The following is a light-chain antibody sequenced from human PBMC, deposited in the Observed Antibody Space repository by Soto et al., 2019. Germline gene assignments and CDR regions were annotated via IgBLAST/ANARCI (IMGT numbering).Light chain of an antibody. Sequence: QSALTQPPSASGSPGQSVTISCAGTSSDVGGYNYVSWYQQHPGKAPKLMIYEVSKRPSGVPDRFSGSKSGYTASQTVSGLQAEDEADYYCSSYADSNNYVFGTGTKLTVL. J-gene: IGLJ1*01. V-gene: IGLV2-8*01. CDR3: SSYADSNNYV. CDR2: EVS. CDR1: SSDVGGYNY.